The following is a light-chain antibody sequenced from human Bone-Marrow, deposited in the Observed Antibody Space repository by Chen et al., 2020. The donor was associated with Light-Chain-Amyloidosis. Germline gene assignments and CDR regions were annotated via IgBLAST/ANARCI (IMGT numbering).Light chain of an antibody. J-gene: IGKJ4*01. CDR3: MQRTEFPYT. Sequence: DIVMTQTPLSLPVTPGEPASISCRSSQSLLDGDDGNTYLDWYLQKPGQSPQVLIYSVSYRASGVPDRFSGRGSGTDFTLKISRVEAEDVGVYYCMQRTEFPYTFGGGTKVDIK. V-gene: IGKV2-40*01. CDR1: QSLLDGDDGNTY. CDR2: SVS.